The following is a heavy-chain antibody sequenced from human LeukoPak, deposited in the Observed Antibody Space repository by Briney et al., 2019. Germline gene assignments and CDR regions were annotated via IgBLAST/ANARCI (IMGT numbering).Heavy chain of an antibody. Sequence: SETLSLTCTVSGVSLSGDYWSWIRQPAGKGLEWIGRIYTSGTTNYNPFLKSRVTMSVDTSNNQFSLNLRSVAAADTAVYYCARRRTAAASGYFDYWGQGILVTVSS. J-gene: IGHJ4*02. CDR2: IYTSGTT. V-gene: IGHV4-4*07. CDR1: GVSLSGDY. D-gene: IGHD6-13*01. CDR3: ARRRTAAASGYFDY.